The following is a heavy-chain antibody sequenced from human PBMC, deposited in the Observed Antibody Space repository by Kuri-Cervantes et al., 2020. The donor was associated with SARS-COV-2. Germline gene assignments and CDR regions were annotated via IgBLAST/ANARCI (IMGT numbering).Heavy chain of an antibody. CDR1: GFTFSSYI. D-gene: IGHD1-26*01. CDR3: ARVYSGSYYNWFDP. Sequence: GGSLRLSCAASGFTFSSYIMNWVRQAPGKGLEWVSSISSSSSYIYYADSVKGRFTISRDNAKNSLYLQMNSLRAEDTAVYYCARVYSGSYYNWFDPWGQGTLVTVSS. V-gene: IGHV3-21*01. CDR2: ISSSSSYI. J-gene: IGHJ5*02.